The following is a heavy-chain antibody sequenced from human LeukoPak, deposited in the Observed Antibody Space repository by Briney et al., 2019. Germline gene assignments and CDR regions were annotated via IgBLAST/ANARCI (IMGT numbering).Heavy chain of an antibody. CDR3: ARVRLADERAWAY. D-gene: IGHD3-3*02. Sequence: ASVKVSCKASGYTFSDFYIHWVRQAPGHRLEYVGWITPKSGDTYSPQRFQGRVTMTRDASISTAYMELSSLRSDDTAVYFCARVRLADERAWAYWGQGTLVTVSS. CDR2: ITPKSGDT. J-gene: IGHJ4*02. CDR1: GYTFSDFY. V-gene: IGHV1-2*02.